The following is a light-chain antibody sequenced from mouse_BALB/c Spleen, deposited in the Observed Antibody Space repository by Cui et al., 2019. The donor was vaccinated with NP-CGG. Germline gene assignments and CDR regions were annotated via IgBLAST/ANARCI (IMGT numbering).Light chain of an antibody. CDR3: ALWYSNHWV. CDR1: TGAVTTSNY. J-gene: IGLJ1*01. CDR2: GTN. Sequence: QAVVTQECGSTTSPGETVTLTCRSSTGAVTTSNYANWVQEKPDHLFTGLIGGTNNRAPGVPARFSGSLIGDKAALTITGAQTEDEAIYFCALWYSNHWVFGGGTKLTVL. V-gene: IGLV1*01.